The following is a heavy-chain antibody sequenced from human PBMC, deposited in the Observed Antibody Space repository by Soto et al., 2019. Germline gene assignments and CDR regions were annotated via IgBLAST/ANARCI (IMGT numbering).Heavy chain of an antibody. D-gene: IGHD3-10*01. J-gene: IGHJ4*02. Sequence: GXSVKLSGKASGYRFISYAMHWVRRAPGQRLEWMGWINAGNGNTKYSQKFQGRVTITRDTSASTAYMELSSLRSEDTAVYYCEREGELFLHYFDYWGQGTLVTVSS. V-gene: IGHV1-3*01. CDR3: EREGELFLHYFDY. CDR2: INAGNGNT. CDR1: GYRFISYA.